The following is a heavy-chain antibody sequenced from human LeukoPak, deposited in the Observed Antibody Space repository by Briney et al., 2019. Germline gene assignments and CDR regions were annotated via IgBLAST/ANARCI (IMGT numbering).Heavy chain of an antibody. CDR2: IKHDGSEK. Sequence: GGCLRLSCAASGFTFTNHLMTWVRQAPGKGLEWVASIKHDGSEKYYVDSVRGRFTISRDNTMNSLYLQMSSLRAEDTAVYYCATDRGWRTSGYYLYYFEYWGQGTLVTYSS. CDR1: GFTFTNHL. D-gene: IGHD3-3*01. CDR3: ATDRGWRTSGYYLYYFEY. J-gene: IGHJ4*02. V-gene: IGHV3-7*01.